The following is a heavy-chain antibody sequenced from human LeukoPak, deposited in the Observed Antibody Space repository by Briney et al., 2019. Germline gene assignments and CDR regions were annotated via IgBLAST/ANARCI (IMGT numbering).Heavy chain of an antibody. J-gene: IGHJ5*02. CDR3: ARDLAVGRYYASGTYNGWWFDP. Sequence: PSETLSLTCTVSGGSISSTSYYWGWIRQPPGKGLEWIASIYYSGSTYDNPSLKSRVTISVDTSKNQFSLKLSSVTAADTAVYYCARDLAVGRYYASGTYNGWWFDPWGQGTLVTVSS. V-gene: IGHV4-39*07. D-gene: IGHD3-10*01. CDR1: GGSISSTSYY. CDR2: IYYSGST.